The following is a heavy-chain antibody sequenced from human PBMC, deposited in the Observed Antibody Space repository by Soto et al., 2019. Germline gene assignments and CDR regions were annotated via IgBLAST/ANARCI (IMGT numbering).Heavy chain of an antibody. Sequence: SETLSLPCTVSGDSVRNQYWSWIRRPPGRGLEWIGYIYRSGSTKYNPSLKSRLTISVDTSKNQFSLKLSSVTAADTAVYYCARTLDYGHMDVWGKGTTVTVSS. CDR1: GDSVRNQY. J-gene: IGHJ6*03. V-gene: IGHV4-4*09. D-gene: IGHD3-16*01. CDR3: ARTLDYGHMDV. CDR2: IYRSGST.